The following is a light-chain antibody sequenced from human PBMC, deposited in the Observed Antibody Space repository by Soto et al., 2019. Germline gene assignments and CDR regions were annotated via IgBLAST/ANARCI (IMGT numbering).Light chain of an antibody. CDR1: QSVPSTS. CDR3: QQYGTSPPT. V-gene: IGKV3-20*01. J-gene: IGKJ1*01. CDR2: GAS. Sequence: ENLLTQSPGTLSLSPGERATLSCRASQSVPSTSLAWFQQKPGQAPRLLMYGASNRATGIPDRFSGGGSGTDFTLNINRLEPEDFALYYCQQYGTSPPTFGQWTKVDI.